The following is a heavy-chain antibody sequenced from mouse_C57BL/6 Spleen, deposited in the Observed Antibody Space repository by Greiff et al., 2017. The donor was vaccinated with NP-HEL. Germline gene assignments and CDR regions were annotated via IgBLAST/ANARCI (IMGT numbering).Heavy chain of an antibody. J-gene: IGHJ3*01. CDR2: INPNNGGT. Sequence: EVQLQQSGPELVKPGASVKMSCKASGYTFTDYNMHWVKQSHGKSLEWIGYINPNNGGTSYNQKFKGKATLTVNKSSSTAYMELRSLTSEDSAVYYCARGDDYDGRFFAYWGQGTLVTVSA. CDR1: GYTFTDYN. CDR3: ARGDDYDGRFFAY. D-gene: IGHD2-4*01. V-gene: IGHV1-22*01.